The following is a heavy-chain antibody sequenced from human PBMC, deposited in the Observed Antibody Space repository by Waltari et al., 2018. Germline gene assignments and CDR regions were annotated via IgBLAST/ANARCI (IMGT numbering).Heavy chain of an antibody. CDR2: IYYRGTT. J-gene: IGHJ4*02. Sequence: QVQLQESGPGLVQPSQTLSLTCSVSGVSLRISHSYWHWIRQHPGGGLEWIGNIYYRGTTYISPSLKSRVDMSLDMSTNQFSLHLMSVTAADTAVYFCVRGLSYLDSGIRQWGQGTLVTVSS. V-gene: IGHV4-31*03. CDR3: VRGLSYLDSGIRQ. CDR1: GVSLRISHSY. D-gene: IGHD3-3*02.